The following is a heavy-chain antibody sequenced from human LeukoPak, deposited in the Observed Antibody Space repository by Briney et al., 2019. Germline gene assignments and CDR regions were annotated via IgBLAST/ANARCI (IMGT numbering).Heavy chain of an antibody. Sequence: SETLSLTCTVSGGSIDSYYWSWIRQPPGKGLEWIGYIYYTGSTEYHPSLKSRVTISLDTSKNQYSLKLTSVTAADTAVYYCARVYQSAEYYFDYWGQGNLVSVSS. J-gene: IGHJ4*02. CDR1: GGSIDSYY. D-gene: IGHD2-2*01. CDR3: ARVYQSAEYYFDY. CDR2: IYYTGST. V-gene: IGHV4-59*01.